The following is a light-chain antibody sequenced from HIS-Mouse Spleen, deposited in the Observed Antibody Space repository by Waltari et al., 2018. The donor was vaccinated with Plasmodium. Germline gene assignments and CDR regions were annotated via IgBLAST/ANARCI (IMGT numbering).Light chain of an antibody. J-gene: IGLJ3*02. CDR3: YSTDSSGNHRV. CDR2: ADS. V-gene: IGLV3-10*01. Sequence: SYELTQPPSVSVSPGQTARITCSGDALPKKYAYWYQQKSGQAPVLGIYADSKRPSGIPERFSGSSSGTMATLTISGAQGEDEADYYCYSTDSSGNHRVFGGGTKLTVL. CDR1: ALPKKY.